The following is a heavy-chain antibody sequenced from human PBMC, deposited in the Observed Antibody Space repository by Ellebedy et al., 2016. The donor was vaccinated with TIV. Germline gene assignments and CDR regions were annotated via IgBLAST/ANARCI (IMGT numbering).Heavy chain of an antibody. Sequence: GESLKISCAASGFTFRSYAMSWVRQAPGKGLEWVSTVSYTGATTYVADSVKGRFTISRDNSKNTLYLQMNSLRAEDTAVYYCAKVMTGYSYAPDDYWGQGTLVTVSS. CDR2: VSYTGATT. D-gene: IGHD5-18*01. CDR1: GFTFRSYA. V-gene: IGHV3-23*01. J-gene: IGHJ4*02. CDR3: AKVMTGYSYAPDDY.